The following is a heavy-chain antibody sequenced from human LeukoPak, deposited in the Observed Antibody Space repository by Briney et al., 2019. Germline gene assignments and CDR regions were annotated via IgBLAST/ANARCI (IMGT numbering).Heavy chain of an antibody. CDR2: ISYDGSNK. CDR1: GFTFSRYA. CDR3: ARSTGDYGGNPAIDY. V-gene: IGHV3-30*01. Sequence: GRSLRLSCAASGFTFSRYAMHWVRQAPGKGLEWEAVISYDGSNKYYADSVKGRFTISRDNSKNTLYLQMNSLRAEDTAVYYCARSTGDYGGNPAIDYWGQGTLVTVSS. J-gene: IGHJ4*02. D-gene: IGHD4-23*01.